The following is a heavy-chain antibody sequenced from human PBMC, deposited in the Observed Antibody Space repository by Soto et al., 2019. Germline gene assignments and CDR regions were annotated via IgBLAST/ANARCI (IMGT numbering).Heavy chain of an antibody. CDR2: IIPIFGTA. J-gene: IGHJ4*02. V-gene: IGHV1-69*12. Sequence: QVQLVQSGAEVKKPGSSVKVSCKASGGTFSSYAISWVRQAPGQGLAWMGVIIPIFGTADSAQKFQGRVTITADESTSTAYMGLTSLRSEDTAVYYCASPGGSYYGGVVFWGQGTVGTVSS. CDR1: GGTFSSYA. CDR3: ASPGGSYYGGVVF. D-gene: IGHD1-26*01.